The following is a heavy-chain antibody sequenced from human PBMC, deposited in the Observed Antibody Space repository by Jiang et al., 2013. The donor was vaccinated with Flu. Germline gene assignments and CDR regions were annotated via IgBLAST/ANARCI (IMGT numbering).Heavy chain of an antibody. J-gene: IGHJ4*02. D-gene: IGHD2-2*01. V-gene: IGHV4-39*01. Sequence: PSLKSRVTISVDTSKNQFSLKLSSVTAADTAVYYCARVTTNIVVVPAAGDNWGQGTLVTVSS. CDR3: ARVTTNIVVVPAAGDN.